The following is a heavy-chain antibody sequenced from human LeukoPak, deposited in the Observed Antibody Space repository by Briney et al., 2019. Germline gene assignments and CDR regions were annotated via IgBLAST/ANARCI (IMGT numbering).Heavy chain of an antibody. CDR1: GFTFSSYA. Sequence: TGGSLRLSCAASGFTFSSYAMSWVRQAPGKGLEWVSAISGSGGSTYYADSVKGRFTISRDNSKNTLYLQMNSLRAEDTAVYYCAKAFLGYCSSTSCYYMDVWGKGTTVTVSS. CDR2: ISGSGGST. CDR3: AKAFLGYCSSTSCYYMDV. V-gene: IGHV3-23*01. J-gene: IGHJ6*03. D-gene: IGHD2-2*01.